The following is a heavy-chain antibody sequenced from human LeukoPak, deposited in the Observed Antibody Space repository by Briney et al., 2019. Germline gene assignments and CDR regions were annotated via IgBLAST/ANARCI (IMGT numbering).Heavy chain of an antibody. J-gene: IGHJ6*03. CDR3: ASCSTARYYYYMDV. V-gene: IGHV1-2*06. CDR1: GYTFTGYY. CDR2: INPNSGGT. Sequence: ASVKVSCKASGYTFTGYYMHWVRQAPGQGLEWMGRINPNSGGTNYAQKFQGRVTMTRDTSISTAYMELSRLRSDDTAVYYCASCSTARYYYYMDVWGKGTTVTVSS. D-gene: IGHD4-17*01.